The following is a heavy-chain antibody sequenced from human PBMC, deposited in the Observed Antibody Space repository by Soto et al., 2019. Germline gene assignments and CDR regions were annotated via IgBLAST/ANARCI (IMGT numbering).Heavy chain of an antibody. CDR3: VREGERRTAYFDH. D-gene: IGHD5-18*01. Sequence: PGGSLRLSCAASGFKFTAHFMNWVRQAPGKGPEWVSSIATTESFVYYAPSVKGRFRISRDNAKNSLYLQMDSLRVDDTAVYFCVREGERRTAYFDHWGQGVPVTVSS. J-gene: IGHJ4*02. V-gene: IGHV3-21*01. CDR2: IATTESFV. CDR1: GFKFTAHF.